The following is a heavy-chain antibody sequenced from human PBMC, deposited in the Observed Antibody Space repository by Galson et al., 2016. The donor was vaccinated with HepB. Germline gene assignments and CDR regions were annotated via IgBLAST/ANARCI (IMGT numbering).Heavy chain of an antibody. D-gene: IGHD6-13*01. V-gene: IGHV3-21*01. J-gene: IGHJ6*03. CDR2: ISSSSSHI. CDR1: GFTFSSYS. Sequence: SLRLSCAASGFTFSSYSMNWVRQAPGKGLDWVSSISSSSSHIYYADSVKGRFTISRDNSKNTLYLQMNSLRGEDTAVYYCAKDGGSSWAYYYYYMDVWGKGTTVTVSS. CDR3: AKDGGSSWAYYYYYMDV.